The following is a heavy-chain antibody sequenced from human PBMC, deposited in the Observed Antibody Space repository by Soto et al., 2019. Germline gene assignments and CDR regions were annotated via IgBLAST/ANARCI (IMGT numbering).Heavy chain of an antibody. V-gene: IGHV4-34*01. CDR1: GQSFSGHT. J-gene: IGHJ4*02. CDR2: ISQRGST. Sequence: QVQLQQWGAGLLKPSETLSLTCAVYGQSFSGHTWSWIRQSPGKGLEWIGEISQRGSTYYNPSLKTRVTISADTSKNQFSLTLNSVTAADTGVFYCARGSGIAVIPGELEDVHYDYWGQGTLVSVSS. CDR3: ARGSGIAVIPGELEDVHYDY. D-gene: IGHD2-2*01.